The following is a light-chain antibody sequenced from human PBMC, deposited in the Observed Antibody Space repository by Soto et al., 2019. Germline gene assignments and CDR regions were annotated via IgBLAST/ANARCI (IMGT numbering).Light chain of an antibody. Sequence: EIVMTQSPATQSLSPGERTTLSCRASQSVRSSLAWYQQKPGQAPRLLIYGASTRVTGIPPRFSGSGSGTEFTLTISSLQSEDFAVYYCQQYNNWPAITFGQGTRLE. V-gene: IGKV3D-15*01. CDR3: QQYNNWPAIT. J-gene: IGKJ5*01. CDR2: GAS. CDR1: QSVRSS.